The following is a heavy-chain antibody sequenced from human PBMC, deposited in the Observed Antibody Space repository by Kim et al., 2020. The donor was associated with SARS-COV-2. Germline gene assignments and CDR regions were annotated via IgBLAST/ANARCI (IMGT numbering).Heavy chain of an antibody. CDR1: GFTFSSYA. CDR3: AKDLTLTYYYDSSGYYSLWD. D-gene: IGHD3-22*01. CDR2: ISGGGGTT. Sequence: GGSLRLSCSASGFTFSSYAMSWVRQAPGKGLEWVSAISGGGGTTYYADSVRGRFTISRDSSKNTLYLQMNSLRAEDTAVYYCAKDLTLTYYYDSSGYYSLWDWGQGTLVTVSS. J-gene: IGHJ4*02. V-gene: IGHV3-23*01.